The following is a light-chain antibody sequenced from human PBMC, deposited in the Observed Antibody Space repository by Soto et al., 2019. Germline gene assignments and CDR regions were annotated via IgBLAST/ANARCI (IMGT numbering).Light chain of an antibody. Sequence: QSVLTQPASVSGSPGQSITISCTGTTSDVGGYDYVSWYQQHPGQAPKLLIYEVSNRPSGVSHRFSGSKSGNTASLSISGLQAEDEADYYCSSYTSSSTQVFGTGTKVTVL. CDR3: SSYTSSSTQV. CDR2: EVS. J-gene: IGLJ1*01. V-gene: IGLV2-14*01. CDR1: TSDVGGYDY.